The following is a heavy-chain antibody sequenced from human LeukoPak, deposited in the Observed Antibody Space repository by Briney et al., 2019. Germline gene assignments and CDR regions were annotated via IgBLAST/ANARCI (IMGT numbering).Heavy chain of an antibody. CDR1: GGSISSGDYY. CDR2: IYYSGST. D-gene: IGHD2-2*02. CDR3: ARAVYCSSTSCYRVGLWFDP. J-gene: IGHJ5*02. Sequence: SQTLSLTCTVSGGSISSGDYYWSWIRQPPGTGLEWIGYIYYSGSTYYNPSLKSRVTISVDTSKNQFSLKLSSVTAADTAVYYCARAVYCSSTSCYRVGLWFDPWGQGTLVTVSS. V-gene: IGHV4-30-4*01.